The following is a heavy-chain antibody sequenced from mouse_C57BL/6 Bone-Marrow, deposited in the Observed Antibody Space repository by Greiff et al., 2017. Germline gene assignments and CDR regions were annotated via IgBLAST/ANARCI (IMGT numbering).Heavy chain of an antibody. J-gene: IGHJ3*01. CDR2: ISSGGSYT. CDR3: ARPLDSSGYWFAY. D-gene: IGHD3-2*02. V-gene: IGHV5-6*01. Sequence: EVKLMESGGDLVKPGGSLKLSCAASGFTFSSYGMSWVRQTPDKRLEWVATISSGGSYTYYPDSVKGRFTISRDNAKNTLYLQIRSLKSADTAMYYCARPLDSSGYWFAYWGQGTLVTVSA. CDR1: GFTFSSYG.